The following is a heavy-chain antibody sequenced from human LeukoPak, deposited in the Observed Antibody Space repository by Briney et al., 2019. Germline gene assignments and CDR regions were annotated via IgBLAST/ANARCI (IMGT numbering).Heavy chain of an antibody. V-gene: IGHV3-11*06. J-gene: IGHJ3*02. CDR2: ISSSSSYT. CDR1: GFTFSDYY. Sequence: GGSLRLSCAASGFTFSDYYMSWIRRAPGKGLEWVSYISSSSSYTNYADSVKGRFTISRDNAKNSLYLQMNSLRAEDTAVYYCAGFRVRWGAFDIWGQGTMVTVSS. D-gene: IGHD3-16*01. CDR3: AGFRVRWGAFDI.